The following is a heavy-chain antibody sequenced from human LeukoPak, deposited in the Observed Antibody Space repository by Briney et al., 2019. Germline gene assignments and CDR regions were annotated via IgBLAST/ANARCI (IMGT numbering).Heavy chain of an antibody. D-gene: IGHD2-15*01. J-gene: IGHJ4*02. CDR2: IKQDGSEK. Sequence: GGSLRLSCAASGFTFSSYWMSWVRQAPGKGLEWVANIKQDGSEKYYVDSVKGRFTISRDNAKNSLYLQMNSLRAEDTAVYYCARDPGYCSGGSCNRGYFDFWGQGTLVTVSS. CDR3: ARDPGYCSGGSCNRGYFDF. V-gene: IGHV3-7*01. CDR1: GFTFSSYW.